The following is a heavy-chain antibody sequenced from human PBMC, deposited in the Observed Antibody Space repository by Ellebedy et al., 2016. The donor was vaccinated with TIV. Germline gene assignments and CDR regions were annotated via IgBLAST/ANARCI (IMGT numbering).Heavy chain of an antibody. CDR3: ARRSVGASPYYFDY. V-gene: IGHV3-74*01. CDR2: INGDGGST. D-gene: IGHD1-26*01. CDR1: GFTFSTYW. J-gene: IGHJ4*02. Sequence: HTGGSLRLSCTGSGFTFSTYWMHWVRQAPGKGLVWVSRINGDGGSTAYADSVKGRFTISRDNANNALYLQMNSLGAEDTAVYYCARRSVGASPYYFDYWGQGTLVTVSS.